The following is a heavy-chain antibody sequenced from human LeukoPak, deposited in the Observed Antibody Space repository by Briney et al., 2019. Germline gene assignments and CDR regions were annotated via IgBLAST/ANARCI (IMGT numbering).Heavy chain of an antibody. J-gene: IGHJ4*02. Sequence: PGGSLRLSCAASGFTFSSYSMNWVRQAPGKGLEWVSSISSSSSYIYYADSVKGRFTISRDNAKNSLYLQMNSLRAEDTAVYYCARETWSGYYKGFDYSGQGTLVTVSS. CDR2: ISSSSSYI. V-gene: IGHV3-21*01. CDR1: GFTFSSYS. D-gene: IGHD3-3*01. CDR3: ARETWSGYYKGFDY.